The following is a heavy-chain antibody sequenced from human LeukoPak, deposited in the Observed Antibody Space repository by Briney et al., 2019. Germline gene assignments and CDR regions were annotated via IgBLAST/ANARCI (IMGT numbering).Heavy chain of an antibody. V-gene: IGHV1-18*01. CDR1: GYTFTSYG. D-gene: IGHD5-12*01. CDR3: ARGIYYSGYDFRYYYYMDV. J-gene: IGHJ6*03. Sequence: ASVTVSCMASGYTFTSYGISWVRQAPGQGLEWMGWINAYNGNTNYAQKLQGRVTMTTDTSTSTAYMELRSLRSDDTAVYYCARGIYYSGYDFRYYYYMDVWGKGTTVTISS. CDR2: INAYNGNT.